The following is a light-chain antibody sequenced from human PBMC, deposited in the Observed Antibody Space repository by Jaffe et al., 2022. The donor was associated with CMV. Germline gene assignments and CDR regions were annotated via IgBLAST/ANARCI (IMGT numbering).Light chain of an antibody. CDR1: QSVSSY. Sequence: EIVLTQSPATLSLSPGERATLSCRASQSVSSYLAWYQQKPGQAPRLLIYDASNRATGIPARFSGSGSGTDFTLTISSLEPEDFAVYYCQQRSTWPPTTFGHGTRLEIK. CDR3: QQRSTWPPTT. CDR2: DAS. J-gene: IGKJ5*01. V-gene: IGKV3-11*01.